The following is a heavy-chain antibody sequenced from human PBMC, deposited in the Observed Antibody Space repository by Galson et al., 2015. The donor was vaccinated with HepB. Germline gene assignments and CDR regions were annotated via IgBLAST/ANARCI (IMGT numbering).Heavy chain of an antibody. CDR3: SRHVCGADSGSGPGFDC. Sequence: QSGAEVKKPGESLKISCQDSGYSFSNYWIGWVRQMPGKGLEYMAIIYPGDSDARYSPSFQGQVTISADKSISTAYLQWSSLKASDTALHSGSRHVCGADSGSGPGFDCWGQATLVTVSS. J-gene: IGHJ4*02. D-gene: IGHD3-10*01. V-gene: IGHV5-51*01. CDR1: GYSFSNYW. CDR2: IYPGDSDA.